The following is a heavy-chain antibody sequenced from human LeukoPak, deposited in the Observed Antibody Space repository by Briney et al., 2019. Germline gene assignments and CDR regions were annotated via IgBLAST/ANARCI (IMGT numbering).Heavy chain of an antibody. CDR2: IWRGGNYK. V-gene: IGHV3-33*01. D-gene: IGHD6-25*01. CDR1: GFNFRTHA. J-gene: IGHJ5*02. CDR3: VTDPPDSGWAFWS. Sequence: GGSLRLSCSASGFNFRTHATHWVRQAPGKGLEWVAMIWRGGNYKFYADSLEGRSTTSRDDSRSTLSLQIHSLRVEDTAVYYCVTDPPDSGWAFWSWGQGALVTVSS.